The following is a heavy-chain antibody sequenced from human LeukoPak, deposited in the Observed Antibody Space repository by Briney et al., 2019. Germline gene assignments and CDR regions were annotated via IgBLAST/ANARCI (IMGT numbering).Heavy chain of an antibody. J-gene: IGHJ2*01. V-gene: IGHV3-9*01. CDR1: GFTFDDYA. D-gene: IGHD4-17*01. Sequence: GGSLRLSCAASGFTFDDYAMHWVRHAPGKGLEWVSGISWNSGSIGYADSVKGRFTISRDNAKNSLYLQMNSLRAEDTALYYCAKDMDHGDYGASYWYFDLWGRGTLVTVSS. CDR3: AKDMDHGDYGASYWYFDL. CDR2: ISWNSGSI.